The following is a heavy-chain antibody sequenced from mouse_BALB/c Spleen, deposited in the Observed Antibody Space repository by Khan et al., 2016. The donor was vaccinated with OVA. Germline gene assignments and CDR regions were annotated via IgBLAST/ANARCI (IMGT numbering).Heavy chain of an antibody. Sequence: EVKLEESGPGLVKPSQSLSLTCTVTGYSITSDYAWNWIRQFPGNNLEWMGYISYSGNTKYTPSLKSRISITRDTSKNQFFLQLNSVTIEDTATDYCARIKGGDFDYWGQGTTLTVSS. CDR1: GYSITSDYA. CDR3: ARIKGGDFDY. CDR2: ISYSGNT. J-gene: IGHJ2*01. V-gene: IGHV3-2*02.